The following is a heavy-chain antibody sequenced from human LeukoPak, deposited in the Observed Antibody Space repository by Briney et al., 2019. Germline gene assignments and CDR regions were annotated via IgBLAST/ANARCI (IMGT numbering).Heavy chain of an antibody. CDR3: ASGYYGGDCYDYYYYGMDV. CDR1: GYTFTSYY. J-gene: IGHJ6*02. D-gene: IGHD2-21*02. Sequence: GASVKVSCKASGYTFTSYYMHWVRQAPGQGLEWMGIINPSGGSTSYAQKFQGRVTMTRDTSTSTVYMELSSLRSEDTAVYYCASGYYGGDCYDYYYYGMDVWGQGTTVTVSS. CDR2: INPSGGST. V-gene: IGHV1-46*01.